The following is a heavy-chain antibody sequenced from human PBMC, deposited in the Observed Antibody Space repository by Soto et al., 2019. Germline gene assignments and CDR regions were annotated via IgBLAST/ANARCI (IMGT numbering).Heavy chain of an antibody. J-gene: IGHJ5*02. CDR2: INAGNGNT. V-gene: IGHV1-3*01. Sequence: QVQLVQSGAEVKKPGASVKVSCKASGYTFTSYAMHWVRQAPGQRLEWMGWINAGNGNTKYSQKCQGRVTITRDTSASTAYMELSSLRSEDTAVYYCARALDIVVVPAAMTYNWFDPWGQGTLVTVSS. CDR1: GYTFTSYA. CDR3: ARALDIVVVPAAMTYNWFDP. D-gene: IGHD2-2*03.